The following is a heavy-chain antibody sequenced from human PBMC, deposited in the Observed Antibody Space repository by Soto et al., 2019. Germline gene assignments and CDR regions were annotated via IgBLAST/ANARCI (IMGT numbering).Heavy chain of an antibody. CDR3: AKVDVIGYYGMDV. CDR2: ISYDGSNK. J-gene: IGHJ6*02. Sequence: GWSLRLSCSASVFTFSSYGMHWFRQAPGKGLEWVAVISYDGSNKYYADSVKGRFTISRDNSKNTLYPQMNSLRAEDTAVYYCAKVDVIGYYGMDVWGQGTTVTVSS. V-gene: IGHV3-30*18. CDR1: VFTFSSYG.